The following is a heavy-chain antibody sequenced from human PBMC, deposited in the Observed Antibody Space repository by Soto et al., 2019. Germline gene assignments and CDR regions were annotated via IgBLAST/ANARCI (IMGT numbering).Heavy chain of an antibody. J-gene: IGHJ4*02. CDR3: AGGGGLWFGELQAHY. V-gene: IGHV1-2*04. CDR1: GYTFTGYY. Sequence: QVQLVQSGAEVKKPGASVKVSCKASGYTFTGYYMHWVRQAPGQGLEWMGWINPNSGGTNYAHQFQGWVSRTRYASISIAYMELSRLRSHGTAVYYCAGGGGLWFGELQAHYWGQGTLVTVSS. D-gene: IGHD3-10*01. CDR2: INPNSGGT.